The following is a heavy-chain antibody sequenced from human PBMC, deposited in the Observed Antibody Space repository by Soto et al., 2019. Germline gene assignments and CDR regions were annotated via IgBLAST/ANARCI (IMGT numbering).Heavy chain of an antibody. CDR1: GYTFTDYY. J-gene: IGHJ4*02. D-gene: IGHD4-17*01. CDR3: ASRDYNY. Sequence: QVQLVQSGAEVKKPGASVKVSCKASGYTFTDYYMHWVRQAPGQGLEWMGWINPKSGGTNYAQKFQDRVTMTRDTYISTVYMELSRLRSDDTAVYYCASRDYNYWGQGTLVTVSS. CDR2: INPKSGGT. V-gene: IGHV1-2*02.